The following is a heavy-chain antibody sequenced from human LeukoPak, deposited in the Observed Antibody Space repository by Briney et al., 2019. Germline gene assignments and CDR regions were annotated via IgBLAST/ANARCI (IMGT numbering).Heavy chain of an antibody. Sequence: GASVTVSFTASGYTFTIYDINWVRQATGQGLEWMGWMNPNSGNTGYAQKFQGRVTMTRNTSISTAYMELSSLRSEDTAVYYCARGRIAAAGTVDYWGQGTLVTVSS. CDR2: MNPNSGNT. D-gene: IGHD6-13*01. CDR3: ARGRIAAAGTVDY. J-gene: IGHJ4*02. V-gene: IGHV1-8*01. CDR1: GYTFTIYD.